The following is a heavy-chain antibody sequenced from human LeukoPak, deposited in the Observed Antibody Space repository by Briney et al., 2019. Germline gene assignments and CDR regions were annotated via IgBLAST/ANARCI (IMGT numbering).Heavy chain of an antibody. CDR2: IAYDGSNK. J-gene: IGHJ4*02. CDR1: GFTFSSYA. V-gene: IGHV3-30-3*01. Sequence: PGGSLRLSCAASGFTFSSYAMHWVRQAPGKGLEWVAVIAYDGSNKYHADSVKGRLTISRDKSKNTLYLQMNSLRVEDTAVYYCARADVGGTELDYWGQGTLVTVSS. D-gene: IGHD1-26*01. CDR3: ARADVGGTELDY.